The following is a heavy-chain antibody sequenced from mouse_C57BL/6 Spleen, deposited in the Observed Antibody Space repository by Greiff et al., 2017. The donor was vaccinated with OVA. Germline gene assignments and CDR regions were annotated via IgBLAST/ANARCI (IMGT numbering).Heavy chain of an antibody. J-gene: IGHJ2*01. V-gene: IGHV5-6*02. CDR3: ARHAGKSFDY. CDR1: GFTFSSYG. CDR2: ISSGGSYT. D-gene: IGHD4-1*01. Sequence: DVKLQESGGDLVKPGGSLKLSCAASGFTFSSYGMSWVRQTPDKRLEWVATISSGGSYTYYPDSVKGRFTISRDNAKNTLYLQMSSLKSEDTAMYYCARHAGKSFDYWGQGTTLTVSS.